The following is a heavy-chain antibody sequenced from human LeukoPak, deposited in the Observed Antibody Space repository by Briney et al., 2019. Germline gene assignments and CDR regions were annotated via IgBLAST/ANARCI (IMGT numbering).Heavy chain of an antibody. V-gene: IGHV1-18*01. CDR3: ARDLKRGFNSGRYSWGTGSSNDY. CDR1: GYTFNIYG. Sequence: GGSLRLSCAASGYTFNIYGIIWVRQAPGQGLEWVGWISTYNGNTNYAPNIQDRVTMTTDTSTSTAYMELRSLRSDDTAVYYCARDLKRGFNSGRYSWGTGSSNDYWGQGTLVTVSS. D-gene: IGHD6-19*01. CDR2: ISTYNGNT. J-gene: IGHJ4*02.